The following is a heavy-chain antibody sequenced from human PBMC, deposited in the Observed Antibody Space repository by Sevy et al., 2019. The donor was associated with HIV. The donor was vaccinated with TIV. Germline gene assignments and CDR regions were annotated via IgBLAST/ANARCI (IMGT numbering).Heavy chain of an antibody. CDR2: IRSKDYGGAS. J-gene: IGHJ4*02. CDR1: GFTFGDYA. D-gene: IGHD3-22*01. CDR3: TRGYYYVSRGYSDY. V-gene: IGHV3-49*03. Sequence: GGSLRLSCTGSGFTFGDYAMSWFRQAPGMGLEWVGFIRSKDYGGASEYAASVKGRLTISRDDSKSIADLQMNSLKTEDTAVYYCTRGYYYVSRGYSDYWGQGTLVTVSS.